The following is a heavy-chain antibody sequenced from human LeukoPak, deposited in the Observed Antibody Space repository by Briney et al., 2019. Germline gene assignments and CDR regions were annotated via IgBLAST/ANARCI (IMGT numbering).Heavy chain of an antibody. CDR1: GDSVSSNSAA. CDR2: TYYRSKWYS. V-gene: IGHV6-1*01. J-gene: IGHJ5*02. Sequence: SQTLSLTCAISGDSVSSNSAAWNWIRQSPSRGLEWLGRTYYRSKWYSDYAVSVKSRITINPDTSKNQFSLQLNSVTPEDTAVYYCARGGQTYYYDSSGYSFDPWGQGTLVTVSS. CDR3: ARGGQTYYYDSSGYSFDP. D-gene: IGHD3-22*01.